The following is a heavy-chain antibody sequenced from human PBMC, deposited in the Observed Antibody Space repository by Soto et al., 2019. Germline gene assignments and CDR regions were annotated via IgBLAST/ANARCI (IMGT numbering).Heavy chain of an antibody. V-gene: IGHV5-51*01. CDR1: GYTFSNFW. J-gene: IGHJ4*02. D-gene: IGHD6-13*01. CDR2: IYPGDHET. Sequence: PGESLKISCRCSGYTFSNFWIAWVRHLPGKGPEWMGIIYPGDHETRYSPSFHGKVTISADKSINTAYLQWSSLEALDSAFYYCARSPRSSPYFDYWGQGALVTVSS. CDR3: ARSPRSSPYFDY.